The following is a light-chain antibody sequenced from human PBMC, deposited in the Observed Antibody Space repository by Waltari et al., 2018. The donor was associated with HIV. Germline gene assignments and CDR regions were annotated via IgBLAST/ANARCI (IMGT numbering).Light chain of an antibody. CDR1: ALPKQY. J-gene: IGLJ1*01. CDR3: QSADSSGTYV. V-gene: IGLV3-25*03. Sequence: SYELTQPPSVPVSPGHTARRTCPGDALPKQYAYWYQQKPGQAPVLVIYKDSERPSGIPERFSGSSSGTTVTLTISGVQAEDEADYYCQSADSSGTYVFGTGTKVTVL. CDR2: KDS.